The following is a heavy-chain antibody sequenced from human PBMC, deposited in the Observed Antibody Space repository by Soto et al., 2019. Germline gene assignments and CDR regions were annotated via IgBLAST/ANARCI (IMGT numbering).Heavy chain of an antibody. J-gene: IGHJ4*02. D-gene: IGHD3-16*01. V-gene: IGHV1-69*02. CDR2: IIPIHGIA. CDR1: GGTFSSYT. Sequence: SVKVSCKASGGTFSSYTISWVRQAPGQGLEWMGRIIPIHGIANYAQKFQGRVTITRDKSTSTAYMELSNLRSEDTAVYSCAIQDGGVVYWGQGTLVTVSS. CDR3: AIQDGGVVY.